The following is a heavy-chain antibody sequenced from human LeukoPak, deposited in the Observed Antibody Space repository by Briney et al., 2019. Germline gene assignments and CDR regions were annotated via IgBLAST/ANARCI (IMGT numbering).Heavy chain of an antibody. D-gene: IGHD6-25*01. Sequence: GGSLRLSCAASGFTFSSHWMHWVRQAPGEGLVWVSRVNGPGDWTHYADSVGGRFIISRDNAENTISLQKNNLRAEDTAVYFCAREVFEGQRQSDAFDVWGQGTMVTVSS. V-gene: IGHV3-74*01. CDR3: AREVFEGQRQSDAFDV. CDR2: VNGPGDWT. J-gene: IGHJ3*01. CDR1: GFTFSSHW.